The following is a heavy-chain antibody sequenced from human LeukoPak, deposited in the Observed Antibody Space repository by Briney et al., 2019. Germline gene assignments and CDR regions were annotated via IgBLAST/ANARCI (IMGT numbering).Heavy chain of an antibody. CDR2: IIPFIGRA. J-gene: IGHJ4*02. CDR1: GGTFTSYG. CDR3: ERVSYRGGGLQN. Sequence: GASVKVSCKASGGTFTSYGISWVRQAPGQGLEWMGGIIPFIGRADYAQKLQGRVTITAAKSTSTTYMDLTSLKSVDTAVYVCERVSYRGGGLQNWGEEGQVTVS. D-gene: IGHD2-15*01. V-gene: IGHV1-69*10.